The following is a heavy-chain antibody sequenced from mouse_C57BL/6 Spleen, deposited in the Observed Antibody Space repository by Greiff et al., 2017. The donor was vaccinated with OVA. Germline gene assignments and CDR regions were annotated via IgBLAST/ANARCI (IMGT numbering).Heavy chain of an antibody. Sequence: QVQLKESGPGLVQPSQSLSITCTVSGFSLTSYGVHWVRQSPGKGLEWLGVIWRGGSTDYNAAFMSRLSITKDNSKSQVFFKMNSLQVDDTAIYYCAKNLDYSNYDAMDYWGQGTSVTVSS. CDR1: GFSLTSYG. V-gene: IGHV2-5*01. CDR2: IWRGGST. CDR3: AKNLDYSNYDAMDY. D-gene: IGHD2-5*01. J-gene: IGHJ4*01.